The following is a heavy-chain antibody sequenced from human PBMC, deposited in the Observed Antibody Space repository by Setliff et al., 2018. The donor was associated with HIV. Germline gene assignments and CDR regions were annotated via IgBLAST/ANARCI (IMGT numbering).Heavy chain of an antibody. CDR1: GYISTSYY. V-gene: IGHV1-46*03. D-gene: IGHD1-26*01. Sequence: SVQFSCHAYGYISTSYYIHWVRQAPGQGLEWMGIINPSGGSISYAQKFQGRVTMTRDTSASTVFVELNSVRSEDTAVYYCARAGSGSPLIIFDYWGQGTLVTVSS. CDR3: ARAGSGSPLIIFDY. J-gene: IGHJ4*02. CDR2: INPSGGSI.